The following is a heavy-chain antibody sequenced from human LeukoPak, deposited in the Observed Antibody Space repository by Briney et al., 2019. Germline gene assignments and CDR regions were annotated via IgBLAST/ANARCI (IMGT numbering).Heavy chain of an antibody. CDR1: GGSISSYY. J-gene: IGHJ6*03. CDR2: IYTSGST. Sequence: VKPSETLSLTCTVSGGSISSYYWSWIRQPAGKGLEWIGRIYTSGSTNYNPSLKSRVTMSVDTSKNQFSPKLSSVTAADTAVYYCARTVGDGSGSYLYYYYYMDVWGKGTTVTVSS. D-gene: IGHD3-10*01. V-gene: IGHV4-4*07. CDR3: ARTVGDGSGSYLYYYYYMDV.